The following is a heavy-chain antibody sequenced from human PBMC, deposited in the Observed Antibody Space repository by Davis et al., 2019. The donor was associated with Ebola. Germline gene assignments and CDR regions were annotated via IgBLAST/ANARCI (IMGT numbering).Heavy chain of an antibody. CDR2: IYSGGST. V-gene: IGHV3-53*01. Sequence: PGGSLRLSCAASGFTVSSNYMNWVRQAPGKGLEWVSVIYSGGSTYYADSVKGRFTISRDNSKNTLYLQMNSLRAEDTAVYYCARDLYSGYDLGELGYWGQGTLVTVSS. CDR3: ARDLYSGYDLGELGY. D-gene: IGHD5-12*01. J-gene: IGHJ4*02. CDR1: GFTVSSNY.